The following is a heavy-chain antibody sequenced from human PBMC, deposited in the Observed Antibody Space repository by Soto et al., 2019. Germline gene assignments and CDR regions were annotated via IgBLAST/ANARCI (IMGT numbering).Heavy chain of an antibody. Sequence: SVKVSCKASGGTFSSYAISWVRQAPGQGLEWMGGIIPIFGTANYAQKFQGRVTITADESTSTAYMELSSLRSEDTAVYYCARCHYDSSGYYPSAFEIWGQGTMVTVSS. V-gene: IGHV1-69*13. CDR3: ARCHYDSSGYYPSAFEI. D-gene: IGHD3-22*01. CDR1: GGTFSSYA. J-gene: IGHJ3*02. CDR2: IIPIFGTA.